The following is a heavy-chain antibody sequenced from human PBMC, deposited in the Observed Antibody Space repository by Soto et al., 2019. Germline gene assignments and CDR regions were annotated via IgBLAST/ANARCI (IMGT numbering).Heavy chain of an antibody. Sequence: NGSGNLSAGYWIAWGRQQPEKGLATIGRIDPSDSQTYYSPSFRGHVTISVTKSITTVFLQWSSLRASDTAMYYCARLDYIVTAFNIPTGPFDRWGQGTLVSVS. V-gene: IGHV5-10-1*01. D-gene: IGHD2-15*01. CDR1: GNLSAGYW. J-gene: IGHJ4*02. CDR2: IDPSDSQT. CDR3: ARLDYIVTAFNIPTGPFDR.